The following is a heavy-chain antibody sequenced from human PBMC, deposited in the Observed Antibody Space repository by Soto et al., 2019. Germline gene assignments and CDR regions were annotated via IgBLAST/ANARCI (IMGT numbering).Heavy chain of an antibody. CDR3: AREQIVVVPAAIDYYYYGMDV. J-gene: IGHJ6*02. D-gene: IGHD2-2*02. CDR2: IWYDGSNK. Sequence: LRLSCAASGFTFSSYGMHWVRQAPVKGLDWVAVIWYDGSNKYYADSVKGRFTISRDNSKNTLYLQMNTLRAEDTAVYYCAREQIVVVPAAIDYYYYGMDVWGQGTTVTVSS. V-gene: IGHV3-33*01. CDR1: GFTFSSYG.